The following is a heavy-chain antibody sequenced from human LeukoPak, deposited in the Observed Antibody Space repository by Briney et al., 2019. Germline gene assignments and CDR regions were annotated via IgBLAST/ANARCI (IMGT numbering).Heavy chain of an antibody. Sequence: ASVKVSCKASGYTFTSYALHWVRQAPGQRLEWMGWSNAGNGNTKYSQEFQGRVTITRDTSASTAYMELSSLRSEDMAVYYCARGDMLTGSLDYWGQGTLVTVSS. CDR2: SNAGNGNT. V-gene: IGHV1-3*02. CDR3: ARGDMLTGSLDY. CDR1: GYTFTSYA. J-gene: IGHJ4*02. D-gene: IGHD3-9*01.